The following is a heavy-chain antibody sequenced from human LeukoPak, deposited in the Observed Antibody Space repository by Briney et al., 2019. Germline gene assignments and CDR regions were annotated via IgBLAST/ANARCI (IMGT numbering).Heavy chain of an antibody. CDR3: AKGPITMIVVGVNWFDP. J-gene: IGHJ5*02. CDR1: GFTFSSYE. Sequence: GGSLRLSCAASGFTFSSYEMNWVRQAPGKGLEWVSYISSSGSTIYYADSVKGRFTISRDNAKNSLYLQMNSLRAEDPAVYYFAKGPITMIVVGVNWFDPWGQGTLVTVSS. D-gene: IGHD3-22*01. CDR2: ISSSGSTI. V-gene: IGHV3-48*03.